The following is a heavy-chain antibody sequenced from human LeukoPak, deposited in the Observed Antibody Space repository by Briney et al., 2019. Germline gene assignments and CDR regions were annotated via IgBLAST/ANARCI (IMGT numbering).Heavy chain of an antibody. CDR1: GGSFSGYY. Sequence: SETLSLTCAVCGGSFSGYYWSWIRQPPGKGLEWIGEINHSGSTNYNPSLKSRVTISVDTSKNQFSLKLSSVTAADTAVYYCARGRTEDYWGQGTLVTVSS. J-gene: IGHJ4*02. V-gene: IGHV4-34*01. D-gene: IGHD1-14*01. CDR3: ARGRTEDY. CDR2: INHSGST.